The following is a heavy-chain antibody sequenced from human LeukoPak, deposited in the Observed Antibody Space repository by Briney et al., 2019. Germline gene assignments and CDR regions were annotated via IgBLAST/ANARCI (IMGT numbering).Heavy chain of an antibody. CDR1: GGSISSSSYY. CDR3: ARDSTPYSSGWYSGDYYGMDV. V-gene: IGHV4-39*02. Sequence: SETLSLTCTVSGGSISSSSYYWGWIRQPPGKGLEWIGSIYYSGSTYYNPSLKSRVTISVDTSKNQFSLKLSSVTAADTAVYYCARDSTPYSSGWYSGDYYGMDVWGQGTTVTVSS. J-gene: IGHJ6*02. D-gene: IGHD6-19*01. CDR2: IYYSGST.